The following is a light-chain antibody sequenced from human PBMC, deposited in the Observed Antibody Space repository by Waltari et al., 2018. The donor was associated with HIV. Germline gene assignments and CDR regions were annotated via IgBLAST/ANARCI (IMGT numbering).Light chain of an antibody. Sequence: VLTQSPRSLTASLGERLTITSKCSRRLLSIFTDRNNLAWFQHKSGRSAQLLIYAASIRESGVPARFSGGGSGTHFTLTIARLQAEDVGVYFCQQDYGGPVTFGGGTKVEIK. J-gene: IGKJ4*01. CDR2: AAS. CDR1: RRLLSIFTDRNN. CDR3: QQDYGGPVT. V-gene: IGKV4-1*01.